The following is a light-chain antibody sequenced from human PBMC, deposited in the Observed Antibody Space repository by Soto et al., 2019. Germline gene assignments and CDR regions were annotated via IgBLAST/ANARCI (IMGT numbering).Light chain of an antibody. CDR1: QSVGSN. Sequence: EIVMTQSPATLSMSPGERATLSCRASQSVGSNLAWYQQKPGQAPRLLIYGASTRATGIPVRFSGSGSGTEFTLTISSLQSEDFAVYYCQQYNNWWTFGQGTKVDIK. J-gene: IGKJ1*01. CDR2: GAS. CDR3: QQYNNWWT. V-gene: IGKV3D-15*01.